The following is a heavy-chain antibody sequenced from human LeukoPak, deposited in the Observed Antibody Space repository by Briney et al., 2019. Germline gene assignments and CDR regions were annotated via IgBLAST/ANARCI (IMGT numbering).Heavy chain of an antibody. J-gene: IGHJ4*02. V-gene: IGHV3-30*03. D-gene: IGHD6-13*01. CDR2: ISYEEGSNK. CDR1: GFTFSGYA. CDR3: IAAGGYYYFDY. Sequence: GGSLRLSCAASGFTFSGYAMSWVRQAPGKGLEWVAMISYEEGSNKFYRDSVKGRFTISRDNSKNTLYLQMNSLRVEDTAVYYCIAAGGYYYFDYWGQGTLVTVSS.